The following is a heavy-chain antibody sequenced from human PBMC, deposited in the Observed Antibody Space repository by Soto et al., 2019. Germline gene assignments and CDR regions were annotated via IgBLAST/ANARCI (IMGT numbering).Heavy chain of an antibody. D-gene: IGHD5-12*01. J-gene: IGHJ6*02. CDR3: AKDASTTTTMAGSRGLDV. V-gene: IGHV3-23*01. Sequence: EVQLLESGGGLAQPGGSLRLSCEASGFTFNAYAMTWARQAPGKGLEWVSAITRNGDTTYYADSVRGRFTISRDIAKNTLYLTMNSLRVVDTAVYYCAKDASTTTTMAGSRGLDVWGQGTRVTVSS. CDR1: GFTFNAYA. CDR2: ITRNGDTT.